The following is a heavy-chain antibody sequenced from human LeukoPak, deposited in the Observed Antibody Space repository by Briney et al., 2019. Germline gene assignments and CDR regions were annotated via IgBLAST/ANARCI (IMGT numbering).Heavy chain of an antibody. J-gene: IGHJ5*02. V-gene: IGHV4-59*01. CDR2: IYYSGAT. CDR1: GGSISSYY. CDR3: ATLKGAPDNWFDP. Sequence: SETLSLTCTVSGGSISSYYWSWIRQPPGKGLEWIGYIYYSGATNYNPSLKSRVIISVDRSKNQFSLELSSVTAADTAVYYCATLKGAPDNWFDPWGQGTLVTVSS.